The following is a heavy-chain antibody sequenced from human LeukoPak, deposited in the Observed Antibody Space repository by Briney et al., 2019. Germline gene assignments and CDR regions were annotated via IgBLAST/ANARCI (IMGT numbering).Heavy chain of an antibody. CDR3: AIPLAGYCSSTSCADDAFDI. CDR1: GGTFSSYT. Sequence: ASVKVSCKASGGTFSSYTISWVRQAPGQGLEWMGRIIPILGIANYAQKFQGRVTITADKSTSTAYMELSSLRSEDTAVYYCAIPLAGYCSSTSCADDAFDIWGPRTMVTVSS. D-gene: IGHD2-2*01. V-gene: IGHV1-69*02. J-gene: IGHJ3*02. CDR2: IIPILGIA.